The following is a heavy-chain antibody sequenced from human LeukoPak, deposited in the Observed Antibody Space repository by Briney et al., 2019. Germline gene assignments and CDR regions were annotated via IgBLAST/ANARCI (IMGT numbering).Heavy chain of an antibody. J-gene: IGHJ4*02. Sequence: PSQTLSLTCTVSGGSISSGDYYWSWIRQPPGKGLEWIGYIYHSGSTYYNPSLKSRVTISVDTSKNQFSLKLSSVTAADTAVYYCARVGFSSRSYYYDSSGYYYDYWGQGTLVTVSS. CDR1: GGSISSGDYY. D-gene: IGHD3-22*01. V-gene: IGHV4-30-4*01. CDR2: IYHSGST. CDR3: ARVGFSSRSYYYDSSGYYYDY.